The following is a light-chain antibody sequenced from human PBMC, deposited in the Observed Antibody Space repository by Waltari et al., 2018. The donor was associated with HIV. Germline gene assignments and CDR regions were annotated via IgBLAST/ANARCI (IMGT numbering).Light chain of an antibody. Sequence: QSVLTQPPSVSGAPGQRVTISCTGSSSNIGAGDVGHVYQQLPGTAPKLLIYGNSNRPSGVPDRFSGSKSGTSASLAITGLQAEDEADYYCQSYDSSLSGVVFGGGPKLTVL. CDR1: SSNIGAGDV. V-gene: IGLV1-40*01. J-gene: IGLJ2*01. CDR2: GNS. CDR3: QSYDSSLSGVV.